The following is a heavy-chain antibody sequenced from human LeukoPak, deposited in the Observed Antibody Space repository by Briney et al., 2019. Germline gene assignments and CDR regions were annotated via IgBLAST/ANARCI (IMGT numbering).Heavy chain of an antibody. CDR2: ISWNSGSI. CDR1: GFTFDDYA. CDR3: AKGLYYDSSGSDY. Sequence: GGSLRLSCAASGFTFDDYAMHWVRQAPGKGLEWVSGISWNSGSIGYADSVKGRFTISRDNAKNSLYLQMNSLRAEDTDLYYCAKGLYYDSSGSDYWGQGTMVTVSS. D-gene: IGHD3-22*01. V-gene: IGHV3-9*01. J-gene: IGHJ4*02.